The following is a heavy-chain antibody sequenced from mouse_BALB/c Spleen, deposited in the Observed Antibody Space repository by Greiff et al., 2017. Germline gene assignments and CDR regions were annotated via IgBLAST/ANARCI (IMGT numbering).Heavy chain of an antibody. CDR3: ARPYYDYGFAY. Sequence: VQLHQSGAELVRPGSSVKISCKASGYAFSSYWMNWVKQRPGQGLEWIGQIYPGDGDTDYNGKFKGKATLTADKSSSTAYMQLSSLTSEDSAVYFCARPYYDYGFAYWGQGTLVTVSA. J-gene: IGHJ3*01. CDR2: IYPGDGDT. D-gene: IGHD1-2*01. CDR1: GYAFSSYW. V-gene: IGHV1-80*01.